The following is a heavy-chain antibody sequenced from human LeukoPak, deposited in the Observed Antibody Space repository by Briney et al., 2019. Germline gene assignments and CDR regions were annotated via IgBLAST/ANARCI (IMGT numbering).Heavy chain of an antibody. V-gene: IGHV3-33*01. CDR2: IWYDGSNK. CDR1: GFTFSTYG. J-gene: IGHJ3*02. Sequence: GGSLRLSCAASGFTFSTYGMHWVRQAPGKGLEWVAVIWYDGSNKYYTDSVKGRFTISRDNSKNTLNLQMNSLRAEDTAVYYCARRFGDDAFDIWGQGTVVTVSS. CDR3: ARRFGDDAFDI. D-gene: IGHD3-10*01.